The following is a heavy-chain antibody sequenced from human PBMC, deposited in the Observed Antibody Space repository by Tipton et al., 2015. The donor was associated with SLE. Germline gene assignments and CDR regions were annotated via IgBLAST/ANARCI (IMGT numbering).Heavy chain of an antibody. D-gene: IGHD3-3*01. CDR3: ARGPVTRFLEWLKDAFDN. J-gene: IGHJ3*02. CDR2: STGDGSNT. V-gene: IGHV3-74*01. CDR1: GFTFSSHW. Sequence: FLRLSCAASGFTFSSHWMDWVRQAPGKGLVWVSRSTGDGSNTKYADFVKGRFTVSRDNAKKTLYLHMNSQRAEDKGVYYCARGPVTRFLEWLKDAFDNLGHGTMVPVSS.